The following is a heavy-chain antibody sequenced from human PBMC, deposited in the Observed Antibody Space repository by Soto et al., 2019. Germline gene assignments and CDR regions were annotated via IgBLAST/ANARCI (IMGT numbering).Heavy chain of an antibody. CDR2: IPQDGVDG. J-gene: IGHJ6*02. CDR3: ARGHLILPAHDFFYGSDV. V-gene: IGHV3-7*03. Sequence: LRLSCEVSGFTFSMYSMSWVRQSPGKGLEWVAKIPQDGVDGHYADSVKGRFTISRDNGKNSLYLQLNNLRAEDTAVYYCARGHLILPAHDFFYGSDVWGRGATVTVS. D-gene: IGHD2-21*02. CDR1: GFTFSMYS.